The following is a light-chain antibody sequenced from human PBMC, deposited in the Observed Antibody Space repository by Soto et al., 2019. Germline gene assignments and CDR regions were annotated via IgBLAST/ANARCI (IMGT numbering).Light chain of an antibody. J-gene: IGKJ3*01. CDR2: AAS. CDR3: QQSYSSLYT. V-gene: IGKV1-39*01. Sequence: DMQMTQCPSSLSASVGDRITITCRASQSIARYLNWYQQKPGKAPKLLIYAASTLQSGVPSRFSGSGSGTDFTLTISSLQAEDFATYSCQQSYSSLYTFGPGTKVDIK. CDR1: QSIARY.